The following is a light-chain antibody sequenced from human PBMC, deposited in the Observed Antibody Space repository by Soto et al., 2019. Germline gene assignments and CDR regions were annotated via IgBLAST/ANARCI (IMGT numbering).Light chain of an antibody. Sequence: QSALTQPPSASGSPGQSGTISCTGTSSDVGGYNYVSWYQHHPDKAPKLIIYEVYKRPSGVPDRFSGSKSGNTASLTVSGLQAEDEAEYYCCSYAGSNSSVVFGGGTKLTVL. CDR3: CSYAGSNSSVV. CDR2: EVY. J-gene: IGLJ2*01. CDR1: SSDVGGYNY. V-gene: IGLV2-8*01.